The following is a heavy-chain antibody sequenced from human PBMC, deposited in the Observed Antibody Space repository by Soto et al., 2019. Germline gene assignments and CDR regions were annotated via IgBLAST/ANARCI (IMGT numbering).Heavy chain of an antibody. J-gene: IGHJ4*02. Sequence: SETLSLTCAVSGASISTNNWWSWVRQPPGKGLEWIGEVYHSGSTNCNPSLKSRVTMSIDKSKNQFSLRLTSMTAADTAVYYCAVPGAGDFDYWSQGTLVTVSS. CDR1: GASISTNNW. V-gene: IGHV4-4*02. CDR3: AVPGAGDFDY. D-gene: IGHD6-13*01. CDR2: VYHSGST.